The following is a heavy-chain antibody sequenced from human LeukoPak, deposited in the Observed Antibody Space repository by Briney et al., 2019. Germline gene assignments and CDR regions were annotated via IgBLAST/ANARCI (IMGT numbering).Heavy chain of an antibody. CDR2: MQYDGSVE. D-gene: IGHD3-16*01. Sequence: PGGSLRLSCVASGFSFSNYGTHWVRQAPGKGLEWVTFMQYDGSVEFYADSVKGRFTISRDNSKNTVYLQMTSLRTEDTAVYYCARDLGGTQPAAHFDYWGQGTLVTVSS. CDR1: GFSFSNYG. V-gene: IGHV3-30*02. J-gene: IGHJ4*02. CDR3: ARDLGGTQPAAHFDY.